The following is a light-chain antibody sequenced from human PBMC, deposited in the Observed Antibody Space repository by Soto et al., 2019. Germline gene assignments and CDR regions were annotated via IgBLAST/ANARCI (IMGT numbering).Light chain of an antibody. V-gene: IGLV2-14*03. J-gene: IGLJ1*01. CDR3: SSYTTSNTRQIV. Sequence: QSVLTQPASVSGSPGQSITISCTGTSSDVGGYNHVSWYQHHPGEAPKLMIYDVSNRPSGVSNRFSGSKSGNTASLTISGLQPEDEADYYCSSYTTSNTRQIVFGTGTKVTVL. CDR1: SSDVGGYNH. CDR2: DVS.